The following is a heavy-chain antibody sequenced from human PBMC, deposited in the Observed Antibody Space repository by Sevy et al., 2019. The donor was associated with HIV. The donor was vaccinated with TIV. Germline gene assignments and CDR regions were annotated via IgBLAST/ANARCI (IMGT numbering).Heavy chain of an antibody. CDR3: TASMKTDVLRYFDWLEETPFDH. D-gene: IGHD3-9*01. V-gene: IGHV3-73*01. J-gene: IGHJ4*02. CDR1: GFTFSGSA. CDR2: IRSRVNSHAT. Sequence: GGSLRLSCAASGFTFSGSAMHWVRQASGKGLEWVGRIRSRVNSHATAYAASVKGRFTISRDDSENTAFLQMISLKTEDTAVYYCTASMKTDVLRYFDWLEETPFDHWGQGTLVTVSS.